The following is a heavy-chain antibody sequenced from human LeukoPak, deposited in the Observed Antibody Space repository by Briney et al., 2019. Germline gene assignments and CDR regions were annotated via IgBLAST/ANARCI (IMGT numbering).Heavy chain of an antibody. D-gene: IGHD2/OR15-2a*01. CDR3: TTDDYYSNTPFDLDSFDF. CDR2: VKSYPEGMAT. J-gene: IGHJ3*01. V-gene: IGHV3-15*01. Sequence: GGSLRLSCTASGFAFDDYDMHWVRQAPGKGLEWVGRVKSYPEGMATDYAAPVKGRFTISRDDPKNTLFLQMNSLKTEDTAVYYCTTDDYYSNTPFDLDSFDFWGQGTMVTVSS. CDR1: GFAFDDYD.